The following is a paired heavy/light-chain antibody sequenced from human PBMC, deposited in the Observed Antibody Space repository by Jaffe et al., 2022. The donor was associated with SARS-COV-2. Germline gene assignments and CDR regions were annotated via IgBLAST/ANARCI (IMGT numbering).Light chain of an antibody. CDR3: LQHNSYPPYT. CDR1: QGIRND. J-gene: IGKJ2*01. V-gene: IGKV1-17*01. Sequence: DIQMTQSPSSLSASVGDRVTITCRASQGIRNDLGWYQQKPGKAPKRLIYAASSLQSGVPSRFSGSGSGTEFTLTISSLQPEDFATYYCLQHNSYPPYTFGQGTKLEIK. CDR2: AAS.
Heavy chain of an antibody. CDR2: ISGDGGST. Sequence: EVQLVESGGGVVQPGGSLRLSCAASGFTFDDYAMHWVRQAPGKGLEWVSLISGDGGSTYYADSVKGRFTISRDNSKNSLYLQMNSLRTEDTALYYCAKDTPFWSGYSKYYYYYGMDVWGQGTTVTVSS. D-gene: IGHD3-3*01. J-gene: IGHJ6*02. CDR1: GFTFDDYA. V-gene: IGHV3-43*02. CDR3: AKDTPFWSGYSKYYYYYGMDV.